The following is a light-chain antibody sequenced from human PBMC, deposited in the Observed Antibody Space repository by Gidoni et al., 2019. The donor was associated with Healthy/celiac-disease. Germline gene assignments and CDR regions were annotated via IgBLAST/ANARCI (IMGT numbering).Light chain of an antibody. CDR3: QQCGSSPWT. Sequence: EIVLTQSPGTLSLSPGYRATLPCRTSRSVSSSYLAWYQQKPGQAPRLLIYGASSRATGIPDRFSGSGSGTDFTLTISRLEPEDFAVYYCQQCGSSPWTFGQGTKVEIK. V-gene: IGKV3-20*01. CDR1: RSVSSSY. CDR2: GAS. J-gene: IGKJ1*01.